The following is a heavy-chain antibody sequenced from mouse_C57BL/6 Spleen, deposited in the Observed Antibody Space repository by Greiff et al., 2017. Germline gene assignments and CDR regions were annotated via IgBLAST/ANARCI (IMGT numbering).Heavy chain of an antibody. Sequence: EVQRVESEGGLVQPGSSMKLSCTASGFTFSDYYMAWVRQVPEKGLEWVANINYDGSSTYYLDSLKSRFIISRDNAKNILYLQLSSLKSEDTATYYCARDPSTPTFYGSSPYFDVWGTGTTVTVSS. CDR3: ARDPSTPTFYGSSPYFDV. CDR1: GFTFSDYY. D-gene: IGHD1-1*01. V-gene: IGHV5-16*01. J-gene: IGHJ1*03. CDR2: INYDGSST.